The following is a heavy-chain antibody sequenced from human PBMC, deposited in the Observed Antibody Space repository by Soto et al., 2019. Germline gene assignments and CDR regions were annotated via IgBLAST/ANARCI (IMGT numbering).Heavy chain of an antibody. Sequence: EVQLVESGGGLVKPGGSLRLSCAASGFTFSSYSMNWVRQAPGKGLEWVSSISSSSSYIYYADSVKGRFTISRDNAKNSLYLQMNSLRAEDTAVYYCARNDPILTGYYHPGDYWGQGTLVTVSS. V-gene: IGHV3-21*01. CDR1: GFTFSSYS. D-gene: IGHD3-9*01. CDR2: ISSSSSYI. J-gene: IGHJ4*02. CDR3: ARNDPILTGYYHPGDY.